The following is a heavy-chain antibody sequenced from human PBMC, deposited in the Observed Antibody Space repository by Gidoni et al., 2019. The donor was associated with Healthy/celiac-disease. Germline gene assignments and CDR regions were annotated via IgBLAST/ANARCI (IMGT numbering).Heavy chain of an antibody. V-gene: IGHV1-69*09. CDR2: IIPILGIA. CDR1: AGTFSSYA. D-gene: IGHD6-19*01. Sequence: QVQLVQTGAEVKKPGASVKVACKASAGTFSSYAITWVRQAPGQGLEWMGRIIPILGIANYAQKFQSRVTITADKSTSTAYMELSSLRSEDTAVYYCARAEQWLVLVFPDAFDIWGQGTMVTVSS. CDR3: ARAEQWLVLVFPDAFDI. J-gene: IGHJ3*02.